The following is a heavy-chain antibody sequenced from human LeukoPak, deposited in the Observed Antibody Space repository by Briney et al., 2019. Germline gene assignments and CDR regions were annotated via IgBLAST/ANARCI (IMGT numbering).Heavy chain of an antibody. V-gene: IGHV4-59*01. CDR3: ARDRIIPVGGAFDI. D-gene: IGHD2-2*01. CDR1: GASISGYY. Sequence: SETLSLACTVSGASISGYYWSWIRQPPGKGMEWIGYIYYSGSTKYNPSLKSRVTVSVDTSKNQFSQNLSSVTDADAATYYCARDRIIPVGGAFDIWGQGAMVTVSS. CDR2: IYYSGST. J-gene: IGHJ3*02.